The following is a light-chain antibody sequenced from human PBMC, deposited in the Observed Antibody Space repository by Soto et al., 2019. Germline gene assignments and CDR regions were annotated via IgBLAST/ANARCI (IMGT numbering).Light chain of an antibody. V-gene: IGLV2-14*01. CDR2: DVS. J-gene: IGLJ1*01. Sequence: QSVLTQPPSASGSPGQSVTISCTGTSSDVGGYNYVSWYQQHPGKAPKLIIYDVSNRPSGVSIRFSGSKSDNTASLTISGLQPEDEADYHCSSYTTSNTRQIVFGTGTKVTVL. CDR1: SSDVGGYNY. CDR3: SSYTTSNTRQIV.